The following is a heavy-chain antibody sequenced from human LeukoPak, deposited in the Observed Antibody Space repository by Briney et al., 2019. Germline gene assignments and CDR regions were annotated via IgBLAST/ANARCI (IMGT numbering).Heavy chain of an antibody. D-gene: IGHD1-1*01. CDR1: GLIFSSYS. Sequence: GGSLRLSCAVSGLIFSSYSMNWVRQAPGKGLEWVSYISSSSSTIYYADSVKGRFTISRDNVKNSLYLQMNSLRAEDTAVYYCARSYKRRNYYYMDVWGKGTTVTVSS. CDR2: ISSSSSTI. J-gene: IGHJ6*03. CDR3: ARSYKRRNYYYMDV. V-gene: IGHV3-48*01.